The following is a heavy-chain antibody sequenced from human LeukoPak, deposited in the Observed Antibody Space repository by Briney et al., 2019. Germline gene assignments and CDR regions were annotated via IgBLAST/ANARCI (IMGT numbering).Heavy chain of an antibody. Sequence: SETLSLTCIVSGGSISGYYWSWIRQPAGKGLEWIGHMDTSGHTNYNSSLMSRVTMSVDTSKDQFSLRLTSVTAADTAVYYCARHWSHSVAQFGRSYWFDPWGQGTLVTVSS. V-gene: IGHV4-4*07. CDR2: MDTSGHT. CDR3: ARHWSHSVAQFGRSYWFDP. J-gene: IGHJ5*02. D-gene: IGHD2-15*01. CDR1: GGSISGYY.